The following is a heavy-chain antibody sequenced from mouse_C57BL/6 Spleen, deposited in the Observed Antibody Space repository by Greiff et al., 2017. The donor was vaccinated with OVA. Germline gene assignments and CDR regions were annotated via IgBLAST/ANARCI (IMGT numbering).Heavy chain of an antibody. CDR2: IDPETGGT. V-gene: IGHV1-15*01. Sequence: VKLVESGAELVRPGASVTLSCKASGYTFTDYEMHWVKQTPVHGLEWIGAIDPETGGTAYNQKFKGKAILTADKSSSTAYMELRSLTSEDSAVYYCTRLGSPGFAYWGQGTLVTVSA. CDR1: GYTFTDYE. J-gene: IGHJ3*01. CDR3: TRLGSPGFAY.